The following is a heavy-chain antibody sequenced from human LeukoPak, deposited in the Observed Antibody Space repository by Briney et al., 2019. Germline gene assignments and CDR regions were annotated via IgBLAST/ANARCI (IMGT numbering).Heavy chain of an antibody. J-gene: IGHJ4*02. CDR2: INHSGST. CDR1: GGSFSGYY. D-gene: IGHD2-2*01. V-gene: IGHV4-34*01. Sequence: SETLSLTCAVYGGSFSGYYWSWIRQPPGKGLEWIGEINHSGSTNYNPSLKSRVTISVDTSRNQFSLRLSSVTAADTAVYYCVRDEAGGEAAAPDYWGQGTLVTVSS. CDR3: VRDEAGGEAAAPDY.